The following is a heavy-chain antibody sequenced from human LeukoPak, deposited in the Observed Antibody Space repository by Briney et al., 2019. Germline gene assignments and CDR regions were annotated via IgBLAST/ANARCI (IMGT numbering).Heavy chain of an antibody. CDR2: IYYSGST. CDR3: ARGVEGFRFDP. J-gene: IGHJ5*02. CDR1: GGSISSGDYY. Sequence: SETLSLTCTVSGGSISSGDYYWSWIRQPPGKGLEWIGYIYYSGSTYYNPSLKSRVTISVDTSKNQFSLKLSSVTAADTAVYYCARGVEGFRFDPWGQGTLVTVSS. D-gene: IGHD3-3*01. V-gene: IGHV4-30-4*01.